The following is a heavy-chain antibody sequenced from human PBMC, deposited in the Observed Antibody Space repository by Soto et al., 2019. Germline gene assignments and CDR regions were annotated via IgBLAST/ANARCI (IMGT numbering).Heavy chain of an antibody. D-gene: IGHD2-21*01. Sequence: QVQLQESGPGLVKPSQTLSLTCTVSGGSISSGGYYWSWIRQHPGKGLEWIGYIYYSGSTYYNPSLKSRVTISVDTSKNQFSLKLSSVTAADTAVYYCARDGGGSHGPDEGTRYYGMDVWGQGTTVTVSS. CDR1: GGSISSGGYY. V-gene: IGHV4-31*03. CDR2: IYYSGST. CDR3: ARDGGGSHGPDEGTRYYGMDV. J-gene: IGHJ6*02.